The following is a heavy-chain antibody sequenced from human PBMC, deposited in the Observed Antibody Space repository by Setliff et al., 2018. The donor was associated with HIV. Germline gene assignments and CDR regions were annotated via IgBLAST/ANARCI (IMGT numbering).Heavy chain of an antibody. V-gene: IGHV1-18*01. CDR2: ISAHNGNT. CDR1: GYIFSSYA. J-gene: IGHJ6*03. Sequence: AAVKVSCKASGYIFSSYAFNWVRQAPGQGLEWMGWISAHNGNTNYAQKFQGRVTMTTDTSSSTAYMELRSLKSDETAVYYCASHNRETADDLLTAYYNFYSYTDVWGKGTTVTVSS. D-gene: IGHD3-9*01. CDR3: ASHNRETADDLLTAYYNFYSYTDV.